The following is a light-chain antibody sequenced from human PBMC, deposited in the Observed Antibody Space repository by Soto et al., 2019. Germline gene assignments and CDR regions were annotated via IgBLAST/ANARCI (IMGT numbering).Light chain of an antibody. CDR2: EVS. Sequence: QSALTQPASVSGSPGRSITISCTGTSSDVGGYIHVSWYQQHPGKAPKLMIYEVSNRPSGVSNRFSGSKSGNTASLTISGLQAEDEADYYCSSYTSSSTVIFGGGTKLTVL. CDR1: SSDVGGYIH. J-gene: IGLJ2*01. V-gene: IGLV2-14*01. CDR3: SSYTSSSTVI.